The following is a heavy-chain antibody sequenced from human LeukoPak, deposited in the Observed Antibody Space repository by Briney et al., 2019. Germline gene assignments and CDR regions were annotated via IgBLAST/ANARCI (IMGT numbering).Heavy chain of an antibody. Sequence: GGSLRLSCAASRFTFSSYGMHWVRQAPGKGLEWVAFIRYDGSNKYYADSVKGRFTVSRDNSKNTLYLQMNSLRAEDTAIYYCAKEYTGTFSPFPSYFDNWGQGTLVTVSS. CDR1: RFTFSSYG. CDR3: AKEYTGTFSPFPSYFDN. D-gene: IGHD1-26*01. V-gene: IGHV3-30*02. J-gene: IGHJ4*02. CDR2: IRYDGSNK.